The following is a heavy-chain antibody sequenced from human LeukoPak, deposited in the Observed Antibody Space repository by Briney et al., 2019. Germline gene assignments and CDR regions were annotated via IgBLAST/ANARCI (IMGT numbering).Heavy chain of an antibody. CDR1: GGSFSGYY. Sequence: SETLSLTCAVYGGSFSGYYWSWIRQPPGKGLEWIGEINHSGSTNYNPSLKSRVTISVDTSKNQFSLKLSPVTAADTAVYYCARHGIRAVAGTLVFDLWGRGTLVTVSS. D-gene: IGHD6-19*01. V-gene: IGHV4-34*01. CDR3: ARHGIRAVAGTLVFDL. CDR2: INHSGST. J-gene: IGHJ2*01.